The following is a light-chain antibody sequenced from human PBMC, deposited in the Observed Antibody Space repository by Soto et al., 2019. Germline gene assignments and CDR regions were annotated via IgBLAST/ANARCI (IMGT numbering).Light chain of an antibody. CDR1: SSDVGGYNY. J-gene: IGLJ3*02. CDR2: EVT. Sequence: QSALTQPASVSGSPGQSITISCTGTSSDVGGYNYVSWYQQHPGKAPQLMIYEVTNRPSGVSDLFSGSKSGNTASLTISGLQAEDEADYYCGSYTTSSTWVFGGGTKLTVL. V-gene: IGLV2-14*01. CDR3: GSYTTSSTWV.